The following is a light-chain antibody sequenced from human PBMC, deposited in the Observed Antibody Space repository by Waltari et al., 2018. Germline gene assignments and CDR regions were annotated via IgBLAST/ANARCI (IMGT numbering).Light chain of an antibody. Sequence: QSALAQPASVSGSPGQSFTISCTGTSSDVGSYNLFSWYQQHPGKVPKLMIYEVIKRPSGVSNRFSGSKSGNTASLTISGLQAEDEADYYCCSYVGGSSLIFGGGTKLTVL. CDR1: SSDVGSYNL. CDR3: CSYVGGSSLI. CDR2: EVI. J-gene: IGLJ2*01. V-gene: IGLV2-23*02.